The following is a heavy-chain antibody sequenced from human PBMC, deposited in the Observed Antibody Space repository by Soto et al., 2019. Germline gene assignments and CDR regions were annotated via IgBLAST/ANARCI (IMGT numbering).Heavy chain of an antibody. V-gene: IGHV4-59*01. CDR3: ARVIRLYTGTHIFDY. CDR2: IHYSGNT. Sequence: QVQLQESGPGLVKSSETLSLTCTVSDGSISNYYWSWVRQPPGKGLEWIGYIHYSGNTYYNPSLKSRVTISADTSKGQFSLKLSYVTAADTAVYFCARVIRLYTGTHIFDYWGQGTLVTVSS. CDR1: DGSISNYY. D-gene: IGHD1-26*01. J-gene: IGHJ4*02.